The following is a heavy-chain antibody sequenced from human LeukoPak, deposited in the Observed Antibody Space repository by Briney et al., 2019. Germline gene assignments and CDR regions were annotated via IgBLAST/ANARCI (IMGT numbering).Heavy chain of an antibody. Sequence: GASVKVSCEASGYTFTSYGISWVRQAPGQGLEWMGWVSAYNGNTNYAQKLQGRVTMTTDTSTSTAYMELRSLRSDDTAVYYCARDRLRKITIFGVVLPDYWGQGTLVTVSS. D-gene: IGHD3-3*01. CDR3: ARDRLRKITIFGVVLPDY. J-gene: IGHJ4*02. V-gene: IGHV1-18*01. CDR2: VSAYNGNT. CDR1: GYTFTSYG.